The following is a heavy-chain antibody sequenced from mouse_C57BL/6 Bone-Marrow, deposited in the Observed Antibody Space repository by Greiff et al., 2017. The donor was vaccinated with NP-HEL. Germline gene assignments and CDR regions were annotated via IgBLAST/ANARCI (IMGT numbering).Heavy chain of an antibody. CDR1: GFTFSAYG. CDR3: AIYDYDVWFAY. CDR2: ISSGSSTI. J-gene: IGHJ3*01. V-gene: IGHV5-17*01. D-gene: IGHD2-4*01. Sequence: EVQRVESGGGLVKPGGSLKLSCAASGFTFSAYGMHWVRQAPEKGLEWVAYISSGSSTIYYADTVKGRFTISRDNAKNTLFLQMTSLRSEDTAMYYCAIYDYDVWFAYWGQGTLVTVSA.